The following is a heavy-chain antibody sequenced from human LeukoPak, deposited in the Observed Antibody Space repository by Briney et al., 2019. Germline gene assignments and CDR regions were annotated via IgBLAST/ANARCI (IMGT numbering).Heavy chain of an antibody. V-gene: IGHV3-30*02. Sequence: GSLRLSCAASGFTFSSYGMHRVRQAPGKGLEWVAFIRYDGSNKYYADSVKGRFTISRDNSKNTLYLQMNSLRAEDTAVYYCATLAAATNAFDYWGQGTLITVSS. D-gene: IGHD6-13*01. CDR2: IRYDGSNK. CDR1: GFTFSSYG. CDR3: ATLAAATNAFDY. J-gene: IGHJ4*02.